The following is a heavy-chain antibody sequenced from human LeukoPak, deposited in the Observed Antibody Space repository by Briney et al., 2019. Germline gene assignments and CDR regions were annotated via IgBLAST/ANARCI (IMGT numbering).Heavy chain of an antibody. J-gene: IGHJ4*02. CDR2: IIPIFGTA. CDR1: GGTFSSYA. D-gene: IGHD2-15*01. Sequence: GASVKVSCKASGGTFSSYAISWVRQAPGQGLEWMGRIIPIFGTANYAQKFQGRVMITTDESTSTAYMELSSLRSEDTAVYYCARDCSGGSCYPYAGYWGQGTLVTVSS. V-gene: IGHV1-69*05. CDR3: ARDCSGGSCYPYAGY.